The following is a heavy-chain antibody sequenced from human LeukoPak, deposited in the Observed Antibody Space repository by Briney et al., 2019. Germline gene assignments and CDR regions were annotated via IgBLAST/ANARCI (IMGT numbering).Heavy chain of an antibody. CDR3: VVSIQAAAIPAFDS. CDR2: INPKNGGT. J-gene: IGHJ4*02. Sequence: ASVKVSCKASGYNFAHNIHWVRQAPGQGHEFMGWINPKNGGTKYAQNFQGRVTMTRDTSISTVYMELSSLGSDDTAVYYCVVSIQAAAIPAFDSWGQGTLITVSS. CDR1: GYNFAHN. D-gene: IGHD6-25*01. V-gene: IGHV1-2*02.